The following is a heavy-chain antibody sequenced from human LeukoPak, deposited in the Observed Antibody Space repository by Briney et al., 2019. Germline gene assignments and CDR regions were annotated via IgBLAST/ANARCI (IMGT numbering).Heavy chain of an antibody. CDR1: GFIFSTYW. CDR3: VRGFDGYFGFDL. CDR2: INQDGSET. Sequence: GGSLRLSCAASGFIFSTYWMSWVRLAPGKGLEWVADINQDGSETFYVDSVKGRFTISRDNGKNSMFVQMDSLRAEDTAVYYCVRGFDGYFGFDLWGQGTMVTVSS. J-gene: IGHJ3*01. V-gene: IGHV3-7*05. D-gene: IGHD5-24*01.